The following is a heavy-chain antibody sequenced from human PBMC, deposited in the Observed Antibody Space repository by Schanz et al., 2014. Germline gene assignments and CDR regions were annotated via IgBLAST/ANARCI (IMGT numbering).Heavy chain of an antibody. CDR3: ARPALWFGDNCFDP. CDR1: GFTFSSHW. V-gene: IGHV3-74*01. Sequence: EVQLVQSGGGLVQPGGSLRLSCAASGFTFSSHWMHWVRQDPGKGLVWVARINSVGSNTDYADSVTGRFTISRDNAKSSLYLQMNSLRVEDTAVYYCARPALWFGDNCFDPWGQGTLVTVSS. J-gene: IGHJ5*02. CDR2: INSVGSNT. D-gene: IGHD3-10*01.